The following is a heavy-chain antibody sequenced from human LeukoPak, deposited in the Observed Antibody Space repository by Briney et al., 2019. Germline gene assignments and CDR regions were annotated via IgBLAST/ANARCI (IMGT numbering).Heavy chain of an antibody. CDR1: RFTFSSYD. CDR3: AGGAPVYSSGWYGSRFDY. D-gene: IGHD6-19*01. V-gene: IGHV3-48*01. CDR2: ISSGSSSTR. Sequence: PGGSLRLSCAASRFTFSSYDMYWVRQAPGKGLEWVSYISSGSSSTRYYADFEKGRFTISRDNAKNSLYMQMNSLRAEDTAVYYCAGGAPVYSSGWYGSRFDYWGQGTLVTVSS. J-gene: IGHJ4*02.